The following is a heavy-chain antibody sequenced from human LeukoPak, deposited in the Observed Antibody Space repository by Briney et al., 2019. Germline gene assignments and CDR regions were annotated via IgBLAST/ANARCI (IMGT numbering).Heavy chain of an antibody. Sequence: GRSLRLSCAASGFTFSSYAMPWVRQAPGKGLEWVAVISYDGSNKYYADSVKGRFTISRDNSKNTLYLQMNGLRAEDTAVYYCARDGRATSAFDYWGQGTLVTVSS. CDR3: ARDGRATSAFDY. CDR1: GFTFSSYA. D-gene: IGHD1-26*01. J-gene: IGHJ4*02. CDR2: ISYDGSNK. V-gene: IGHV3-30-3*01.